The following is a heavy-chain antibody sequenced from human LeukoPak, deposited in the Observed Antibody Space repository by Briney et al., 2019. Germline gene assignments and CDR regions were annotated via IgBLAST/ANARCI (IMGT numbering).Heavy chain of an antibody. V-gene: IGHV4-59*01. CDR1: GGSISSYY. CDR3: ARTASGKLDY. J-gene: IGHJ4*02. Sequence: SETLSLTCTVSGGSISSYYWSWIRQPPGKGLEWIGYIYYSGSTNYNSSLKTRVTISVDTSKNQFSLKLSSVTAADTAVYYCARTASGKLDYWGQGTLVAVSS. D-gene: IGHD4-23*01. CDR2: IYYSGST.